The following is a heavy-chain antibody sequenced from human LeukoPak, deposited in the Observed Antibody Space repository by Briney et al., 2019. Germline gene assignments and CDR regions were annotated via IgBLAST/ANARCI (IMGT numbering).Heavy chain of an antibody. CDR2: IRYDGSNK. D-gene: IGHD6-13*01. J-gene: IGHJ4*02. Sequence: GGSLRHSCAASGFTFSSYGMHWFRQAPAKGLEWVAFIRYDGSNKYYADSVKGRFTISRDNSKNTLYLQMNSLRAEDTAVYYCAKDTSRGAAAGFWGQGTLVTVSS. V-gene: IGHV3-30*02. CDR3: AKDTSRGAAAGF. CDR1: GFTFSSYG.